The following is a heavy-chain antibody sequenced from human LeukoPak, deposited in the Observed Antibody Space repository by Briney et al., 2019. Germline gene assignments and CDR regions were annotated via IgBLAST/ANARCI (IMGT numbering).Heavy chain of an antibody. D-gene: IGHD1-1*01. CDR1: GFTFSSYS. J-gene: IGHJ4*02. Sequence: GGSLRLSCAASGFTFSSYSMNWVRQAPGKGLEWVSSISSSSSYIYYADSAKGRFTISRDNAKNSLYLQMNSLRAEDTAVYYCAGDDGGRTGTTNYYFDYWGQGTLVTVSS. CDR3: AGDDGGRTGTTNYYFDY. V-gene: IGHV3-21*01. CDR2: ISSSSSYI.